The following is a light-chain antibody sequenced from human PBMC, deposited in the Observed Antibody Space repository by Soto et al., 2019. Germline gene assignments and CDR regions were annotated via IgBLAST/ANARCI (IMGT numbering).Light chain of an antibody. CDR2: EVT. J-gene: IGLJ1*01. CDR3: SSYAGSNDNYV. V-gene: IGLV2-8*01. CDR1: SSDVGDYNY. Sequence: ALTQPPSASGSPGQSVTISCTGTSSDVGDYNYVSWYQQHPGQAPKLMIYEVTKRPSGVPDRFSGSKSGNTASLTVSGLQAEDEADYYCSSYAGSNDNYVFGTGTKVT.